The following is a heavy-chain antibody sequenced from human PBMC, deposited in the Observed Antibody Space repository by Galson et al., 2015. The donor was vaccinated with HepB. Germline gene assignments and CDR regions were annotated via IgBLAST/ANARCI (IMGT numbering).Heavy chain of an antibody. J-gene: IGHJ4*02. CDR1: GFTFSNAW. CDR3: TTDLSYYDSSGYYGEVY. Sequence: SLRLSCAASGFTFSNAWMSWVRQAPGKGLEWVGRIKSKTDGGTTDYAAPVKGRFTISRDDSKNTLYLQMNSLKTEDTAVYYCTTDLSYYDSSGYYGEVYWGQGTLVTVSS. V-gene: IGHV3-15*01. D-gene: IGHD3-22*01. CDR2: IKSKTDGGTT.